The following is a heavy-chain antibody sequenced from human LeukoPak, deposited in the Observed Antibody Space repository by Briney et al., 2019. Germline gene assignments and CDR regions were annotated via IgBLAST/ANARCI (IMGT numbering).Heavy chain of an antibody. J-gene: IGHJ4*02. D-gene: IGHD3-10*01. V-gene: IGHV3-53*01. CDR3: AKDNGLGSFYVFDY. Sequence: PGGSLRLSCAASGFTDYMTWVRQAPGKGLEWVSVIYSGGSTYYAASVKGRFSVSRDNSKNTLYLQMNSLRAEDTAVYYCAKDNGLGSFYVFDYWSQGTLVTVSS. CDR1: GFTDY. CDR2: IYSGGST.